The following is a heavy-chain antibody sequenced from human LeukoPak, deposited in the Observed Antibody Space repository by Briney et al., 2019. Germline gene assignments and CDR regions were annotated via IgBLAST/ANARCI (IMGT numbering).Heavy chain of an antibody. J-gene: IGHJ4*02. Sequence: SETLFLTCTVSGGSISSYYWSWIRQPPGKGLEWIGYIYYSGSTNYNPSLKSRVTISVDTSKNQFSLKLSSVTAADTAVYYCAATRLYSSGWYYFDYWGQGTLVTVSS. CDR3: AATRLYSSGWYYFDY. D-gene: IGHD6-19*01. V-gene: IGHV4-59*01. CDR1: GGSISSYY. CDR2: IYYSGST.